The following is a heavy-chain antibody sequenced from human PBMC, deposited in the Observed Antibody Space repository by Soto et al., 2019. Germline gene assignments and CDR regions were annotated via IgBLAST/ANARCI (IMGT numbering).Heavy chain of an antibody. J-gene: IGHJ6*02. V-gene: IGHV1-69*06. Sequence: GASVKVSCKASGGTFSSYAISWVRQAPGQGLEWMGGIIPIFGTANYAQKFQGRVTITADKYTSTAYMELSSLRSEDTAVYYCAVGMGRRELMVRGVISPHYGMDVLGQGTTLTVSS. CDR1: GGTFSSYA. CDR2: IIPIFGTA. D-gene: IGHD3-10*01. CDR3: AVGMGRRELMVRGVISPHYGMDV.